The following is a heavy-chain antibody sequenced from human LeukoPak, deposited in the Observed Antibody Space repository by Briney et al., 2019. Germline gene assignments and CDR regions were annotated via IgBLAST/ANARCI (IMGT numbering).Heavy chain of an antibody. CDR2: ISYDGSNK. CDR1: GFTFSSYA. V-gene: IGHV3-30-3*01. Sequence: GGSLRLSCAAPGFTFSSYAMRWVRQAPGKGLEWVAVISYDGSNKYYADSVKGRFTISRDNSKNTLYLQMNSLRAEDTAVYYCVTDGGPNYYDTFDYWGQGTLVTVSS. CDR3: VTDGGPNYYDTFDY. J-gene: IGHJ4*02. D-gene: IGHD3-22*01.